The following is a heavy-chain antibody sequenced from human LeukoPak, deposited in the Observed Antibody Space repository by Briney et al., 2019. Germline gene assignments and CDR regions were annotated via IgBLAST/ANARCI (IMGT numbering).Heavy chain of an antibody. D-gene: IGHD3-22*01. CDR3: ATYYYDSSGTDAWPYFDY. Sequence: SVKVSFKASGGTFSSYAISWVRQAPGQGVEWMGRIIPILGIANYAQKFQGRVTITADKSTSTAYMELSSLRSEDTAVYYCATYYYDSSGTDAWPYFDYWGQGTLVTVSS. J-gene: IGHJ4*02. CDR1: GGTFSSYA. CDR2: IIPILGIA. V-gene: IGHV1-69*04.